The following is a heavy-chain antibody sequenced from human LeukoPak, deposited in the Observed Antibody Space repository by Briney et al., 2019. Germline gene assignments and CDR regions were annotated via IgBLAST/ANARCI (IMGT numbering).Heavy chain of an antibody. D-gene: IGHD6-13*01. CDR2: INHSGST. Sequence: SETLSLTCAVYGGSLSGYYWSWIRQPPGKGLGWIGEINHSGSTNYNPSLKSRVTISVDTSKNQFSLKLSSVTAADTAVYYCARGRGSSWYWEYFQHWSQGTLVTVSS. CDR1: GGSLSGYY. J-gene: IGHJ1*01. V-gene: IGHV4-34*01. CDR3: ARGRGSSWYWEYFQH.